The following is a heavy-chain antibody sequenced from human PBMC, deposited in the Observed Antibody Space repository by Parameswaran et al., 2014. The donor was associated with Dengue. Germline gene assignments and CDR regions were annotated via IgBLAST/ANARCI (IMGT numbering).Heavy chain of an antibody. D-gene: IGHD1-26*01. CDR2: IYYSGST. CDR3: ARSRIVGDRGPTSAFDI. V-gene: IGHV4-30-4*01. J-gene: IGHJ3*02. Sequence: VRQAPGKGLEWIGYIYYSGSTYYNPSLKSRVTISVDTSKNQFSLKLSSVTAADTAVYYCARSRIVGDRGPTSAFDIWGQGTMVTVSS.